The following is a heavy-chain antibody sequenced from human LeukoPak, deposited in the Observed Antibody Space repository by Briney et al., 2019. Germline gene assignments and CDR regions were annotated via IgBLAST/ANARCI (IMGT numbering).Heavy chain of an antibody. D-gene: IGHD3-10*01. CDR2: IKGKTDGGTT. CDR1: GFTFSNAW. CDR3: TTDSGTIIY. Sequence: GGSLRLSCAASGFTFSNAWMSWVRQAPGKGLKWIGRIKGKTDGGTTDYAAPVKGRFTISRDDSKNTLYLQMNSLRTEDTAVYYCTTDSGTIIYWGQGTLVAVSS. J-gene: IGHJ4*02. V-gene: IGHV3-15*01.